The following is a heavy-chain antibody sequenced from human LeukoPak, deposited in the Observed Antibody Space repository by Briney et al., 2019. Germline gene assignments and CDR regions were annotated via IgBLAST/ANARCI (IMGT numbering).Heavy chain of an antibody. CDR1: SGSIRSGGYY. CDR2: IYNSGST. J-gene: IGHJ4*02. V-gene: IGHV4-31*03. CDR3: SRYGIPGYYDFWSGYSGLYYFDY. D-gene: IGHD3-3*01. Sequence: SETLSLTCTVSSGSIRSGGYYWSWIRQYPGKGLEWIGNIYNSGSTYYNPSRKRRLTVSVDTSKNQFSLKLSTVTAADTAVYYCSRYGIPGYYDFWSGYSGLYYFDYWGQGTLVTVSS.